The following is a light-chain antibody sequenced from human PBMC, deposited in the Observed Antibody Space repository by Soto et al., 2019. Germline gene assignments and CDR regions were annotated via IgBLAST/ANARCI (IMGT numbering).Light chain of an antibody. V-gene: IGLV2-8*01. CDR3: SSYAGNDNIEV. Sequence: QSVLTQPPSASGSPGQSVTISCTGTRSDVGDYNYVSWYQQHPGKAPKLLIDEVTKRPSGVPDRYSGSESANTASLTVSGLQAEDEADYYCSSYAGNDNIEVFGGGTKLTVL. CDR1: RSDVGDYNY. J-gene: IGLJ2*01. CDR2: EVT.